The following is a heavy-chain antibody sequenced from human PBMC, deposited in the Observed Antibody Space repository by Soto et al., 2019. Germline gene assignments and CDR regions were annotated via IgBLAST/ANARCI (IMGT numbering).Heavy chain of an antibody. CDR3: ARDLPEFDY. V-gene: IGHV3-7*01. CDR1: GFTFRTYW. CDR2: IKQDGSEK. Sequence: GGSLRLSCAASGFTFRTYWMSWVRQAPGKGLEWVASIKQDGSEKYYVDSLKGRFTISRDNAKNSLFLQMNSLRVKDTALYYCARDLPEFDYWGQGTLVTVSS. J-gene: IGHJ4*02.